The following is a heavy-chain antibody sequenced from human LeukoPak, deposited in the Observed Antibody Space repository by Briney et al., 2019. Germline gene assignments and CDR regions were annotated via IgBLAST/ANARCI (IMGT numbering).Heavy chain of an antibody. CDR1: GFTFSDHY. CDR2: SRNKANSYTT. D-gene: IGHD6-13*01. CDR3: TRIAAVGTHFDY. J-gene: IGHJ4*02. V-gene: IGHV3-72*01. Sequence: GGSLRLSCAASGFTFSDHYIDWVRQAPGKGLEWVGRSRNKANSYTTPYAASVKGRFTISRDDSKNSLYLQMNSLKTEDTAVYYCTRIAAVGTHFDYWGQGTLVTVSS.